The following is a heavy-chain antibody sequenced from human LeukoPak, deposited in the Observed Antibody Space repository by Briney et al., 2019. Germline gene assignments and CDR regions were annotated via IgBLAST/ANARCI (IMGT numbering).Heavy chain of an antibody. Sequence: SETLSLTCAVYGGSFSGYYWSWIRQPPGKGLEWIGEINHSGSTNYNPSLKSRVTISVDTSKNQSSLKLSSVTAADTAVYYCASSPAYDYVWGSYRYRFDYWGQGTLVTVSS. D-gene: IGHD3-16*02. CDR3: ASSPAYDYVWGSYRYRFDY. CDR2: INHSGST. CDR1: GGSFSGYY. V-gene: IGHV4-34*01. J-gene: IGHJ4*02.